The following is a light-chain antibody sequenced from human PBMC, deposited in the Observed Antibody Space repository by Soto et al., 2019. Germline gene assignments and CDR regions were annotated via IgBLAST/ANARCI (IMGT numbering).Light chain of an antibody. CDR2: EVS. CDR1: SSDVGGYNY. CDR3: SSYAGSNNFGV. V-gene: IGLV2-8*01. Sequence: ALTQPPSASGSPGQSVTISCTGTSSDVGGYNYVSWYQQHPGKAPKLMIYEVSKRPSGVPDRFSGSKSGNTASLTVSGLQAEDEADYYCSSYAGSNNFGVFGTGTKVTVL. J-gene: IGLJ1*01.